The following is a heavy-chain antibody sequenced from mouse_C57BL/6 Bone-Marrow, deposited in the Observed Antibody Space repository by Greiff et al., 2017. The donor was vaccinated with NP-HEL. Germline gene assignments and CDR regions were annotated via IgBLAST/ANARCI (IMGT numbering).Heavy chain of an antibody. Sequence: QVQLQQSGPELVKPGASVKISCKASGYAFSSSWMNWVKQRPGKGLEWIGRIYPGDGDTNYNGKFKGKATLTADKSSSTAYMQLSSLTSEDSAVYFCAREGVYYGYDDPYYFDYWGQGTTLTVSS. CDR1: GYAFSSSW. CDR2: IYPGDGDT. J-gene: IGHJ2*01. D-gene: IGHD2-2*01. CDR3: AREGVYYGYDDPYYFDY. V-gene: IGHV1-82*01.